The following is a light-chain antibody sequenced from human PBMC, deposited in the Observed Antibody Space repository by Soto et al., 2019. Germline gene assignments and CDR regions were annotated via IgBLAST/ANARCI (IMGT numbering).Light chain of an antibody. V-gene: IGLV2-14*02. Sequence: QSALTQPASVSGSPGQSITISCTGTSSDVGSYNLVSWYQQHPGKAPKLMIYEGSERPSGVPDRFSGSKSGNTASLTVSGLQAEDEADYYCSSYAGSSNVFGTGTKVTVL. CDR1: SSDVGSYNL. CDR2: EGS. CDR3: SSYAGSSNV. J-gene: IGLJ1*01.